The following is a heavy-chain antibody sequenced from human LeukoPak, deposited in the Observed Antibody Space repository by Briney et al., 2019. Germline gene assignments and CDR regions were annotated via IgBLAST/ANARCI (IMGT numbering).Heavy chain of an antibody. CDR2: IYYSGST. CDR3: ARTGRGAVAGRFDY. Sequence: SETLSLTCTVSGGSISSSSYYWGWIRQPPGKGLEWIGSIYYSGSTYYNPSLKSRVTISVDTSKNQFSLKLSSVTAADTAVYYCARTGRGAVAGRFDYWGQGTLVTVSS. J-gene: IGHJ4*02. CDR1: GGSISSSSYY. D-gene: IGHD6-19*01. V-gene: IGHV4-39*07.